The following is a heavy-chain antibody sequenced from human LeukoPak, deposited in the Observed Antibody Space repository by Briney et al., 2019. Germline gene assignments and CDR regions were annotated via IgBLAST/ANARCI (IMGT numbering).Heavy chain of an antibody. J-gene: IGHJ4*02. Sequence: ASVKVSCKASGYTFTGYYMHWVRQAPGRGLEWMGRINPNSGDTNYAQNFQGRVTMTRDTSGSTSNMELSRLRSDDTAVYYCARERRFGELLLFDYWGLGTLVTVSS. CDR1: GYTFTGYY. CDR3: ARERRFGELLLFDY. V-gene: IGHV1-2*06. D-gene: IGHD3-10*01. CDR2: INPNSGDT.